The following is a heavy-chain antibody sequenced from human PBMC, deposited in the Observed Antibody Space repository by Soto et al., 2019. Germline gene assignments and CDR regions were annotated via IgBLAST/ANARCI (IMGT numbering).Heavy chain of an antibody. D-gene: IGHD3-10*01. CDR2: INEDGSRK. CDR3: TRLISAAQDY. J-gene: IGHJ4*02. Sequence: GGSLRLSCAASGFTFSAYSMNWVRQAPGRGLEGVANINEDGSRKYYVDSVKGRFTISRDDSTNTAYLQMNSLKTEDTAIYYRTRLISAAQDYWGQGTLVTVSS. V-gene: IGHV3-7*05. CDR1: GFTFSAYS.